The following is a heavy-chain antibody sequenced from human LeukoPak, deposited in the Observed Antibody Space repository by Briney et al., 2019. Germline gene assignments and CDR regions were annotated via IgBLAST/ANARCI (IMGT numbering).Heavy chain of an antibody. Sequence: GASVKVSCKASGGTFSSYAISWVRQAPGQGLEWMGGIIPIFGTANYAQEFQGRVTITADESTSTAYMELSSLRSEDTAVYYCAAGCGCSGGSCYSCWFDPWGQGTLVTVSS. V-gene: IGHV1-69*13. CDR3: AAGCGCSGGSCYSCWFDP. J-gene: IGHJ5*02. D-gene: IGHD2-15*01. CDR1: GGTFSSYA. CDR2: IIPIFGTA.